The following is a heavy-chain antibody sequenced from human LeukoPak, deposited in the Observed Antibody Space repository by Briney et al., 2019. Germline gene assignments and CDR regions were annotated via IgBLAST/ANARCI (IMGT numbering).Heavy chain of an antibody. CDR2: ISGSGGST. Sequence: GGSLRLSCAASGFTFSSYAMSWVRQAPGMGLEWVSAISGSGGSTYYADSLKGRFTISRDNSKNTLYLQMNSLRAEDTAVYYCAKSWRSFWSGYYKDYWGQGTLITVSS. J-gene: IGHJ4*02. CDR1: GFTFSSYA. V-gene: IGHV3-23*01. D-gene: IGHD3-3*01. CDR3: AKSWRSFWSGYYKDY.